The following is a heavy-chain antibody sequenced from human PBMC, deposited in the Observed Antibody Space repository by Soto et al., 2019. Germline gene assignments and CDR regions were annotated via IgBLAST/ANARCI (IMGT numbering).Heavy chain of an antibody. CDR2: IGPESGAT. V-gene: IGHV1-2*02. Sequence: ASVKVSCKASVYTFTGHYIHWVRQAPEQGPEWMGEIGPESGATRYAEKFQGRVTMTLATSSTTVYMELKNLSPDDTAVYYWGRGRSGQIVVFYWGQGTPVNVSS. D-gene: IGHD1-26*01. J-gene: IGHJ4*02. CDR3: GRGRSGQIVVFY. CDR1: VYTFTGHY.